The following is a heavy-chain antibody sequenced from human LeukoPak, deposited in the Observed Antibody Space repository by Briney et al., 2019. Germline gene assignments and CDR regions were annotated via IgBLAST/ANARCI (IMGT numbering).Heavy chain of an antibody. Sequence: PSETLSLTCTVSGGSMTGYYWAWIRQPPGKRLEWIGYVHSSGGSTHSPSLQRAVTVSTAMSPNPFSLNLRSVPAADSAAYYCTKLSDCGADCYDRPHWFDPWGQGSLVTVSS. V-gene: IGHV4-59*08. CDR2: VHSSGGS. J-gene: IGHJ5*02. D-gene: IGHD2-21*02. CDR1: GGSMTGYY. CDR3: TKLSDCGADCYDRPHWFDP.